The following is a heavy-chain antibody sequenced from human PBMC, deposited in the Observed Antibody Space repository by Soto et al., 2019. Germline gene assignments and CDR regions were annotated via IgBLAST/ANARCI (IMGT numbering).Heavy chain of an antibody. D-gene: IGHD3-16*01. V-gene: IGHV1-18*01. J-gene: IGHJ6*02. CDR3: VMVDNYVTPTPQDV. CDR1: GYIFVNYG. CDR2: ISPYTGNT. Sequence: QVQLVQSGDEVKKPGASVKVSCKASGYIFVNYGIAWVRQAPGQGLEWMGWISPYTGNTHSARKVQGRLTMTTDTSTSAAYMELGSLTSDDTAVYYCVMVDNYVTPTPQDVWGQGTTVTVSS.